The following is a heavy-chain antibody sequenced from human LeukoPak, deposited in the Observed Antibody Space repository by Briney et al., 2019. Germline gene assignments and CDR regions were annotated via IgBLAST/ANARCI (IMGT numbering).Heavy chain of an antibody. CDR3: ARSICLEWLFMDY. CDR1: GFPLSTYR. D-gene: IGHD3-3*01. J-gene: IGHJ4*02. Sequence: QPGGSLTLSCAASGFPLSTYRMSSVRQTPGKGLEWVANIKQDGSEKYYVDSVKGRFTISRDNAKNSLYLQMNSLRAEDTAVYYCARSICLEWLFMDYWGQGTLVTVSS. V-gene: IGHV3-7*01. CDR2: IKQDGSEK.